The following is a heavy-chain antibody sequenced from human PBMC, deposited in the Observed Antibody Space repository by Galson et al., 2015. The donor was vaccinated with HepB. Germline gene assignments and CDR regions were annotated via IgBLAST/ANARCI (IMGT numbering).Heavy chain of an antibody. CDR2: INTNTGNP. D-gene: IGHD3-10*01. J-gene: IGHJ6*03. CDR1: GGTFSSYG. CDR3: ATLYGSGSYYYYYMDV. Sequence: SVKVSCKASGGTFSSYGISWVRQAPGQGLEWMGWINTNTGNPTYDQGFTGRFVFSLDTTVSTAYLQISSLKAEDTAVYYCATLYGSGSYYYYYMDVWGKETTVTVSS. V-gene: IGHV7-4-1*02.